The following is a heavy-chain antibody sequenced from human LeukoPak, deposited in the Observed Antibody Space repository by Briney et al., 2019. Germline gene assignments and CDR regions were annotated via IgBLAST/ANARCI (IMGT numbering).Heavy chain of an antibody. CDR1: GGTFSIFY. V-gene: IGHV3-11*04. J-gene: IGHJ4*02. CDR3: ARKDFSSGSFTY. Sequence: EETLRLSCEVSGGTFSIFYMSWIRQAPGKGLEWIGHIGLNGYPLDYADSVKGRFTISRDNAKNSLYLDMNSLGAEDTAVYYCARKDFSSGSFTYWGQGTLVTVSS. D-gene: IGHD3-22*01. CDR2: IGLNGYPL.